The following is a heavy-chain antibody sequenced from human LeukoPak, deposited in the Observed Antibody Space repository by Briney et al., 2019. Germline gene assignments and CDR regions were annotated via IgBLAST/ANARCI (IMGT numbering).Heavy chain of an antibody. CDR3: ARDRRTKFLEPGFDY. CDR2: IYTSGST. J-gene: IGHJ4*02. V-gene: IGHV4-4*07. D-gene: IGHD3-3*01. CDR1: GGSINSYY. Sequence: PSETLSLTCTVSGGSINSYYWSWIRQPAGKGLEWIGRIYTSGSTNYNPSLKSRVTMSVDTSKNQFSLKLSSVTAADTAVYYCARDRRTKFLEPGFDYWGQGTLVTVSS.